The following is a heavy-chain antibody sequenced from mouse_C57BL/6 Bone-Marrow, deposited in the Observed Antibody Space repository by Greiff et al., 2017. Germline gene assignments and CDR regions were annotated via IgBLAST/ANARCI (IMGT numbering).Heavy chain of an antibody. CDR2: IHPSDSDT. Sequence: QVQLQQPGAELVKPGASVKVSCKASGYTFTSYWMHWVKQRPGQGLEWIGRIHPSDSDTNYNQKFKGKATLTVDKSSSTAYMQLSSLTSEDSAVYYCAISGVYYYGSSYSYYAMDYWGQGTSVTVSS. CDR1: GYTFTSYW. V-gene: IGHV1-74*01. J-gene: IGHJ4*01. CDR3: AISGVYYYGSSYSYYAMDY. D-gene: IGHD1-1*01.